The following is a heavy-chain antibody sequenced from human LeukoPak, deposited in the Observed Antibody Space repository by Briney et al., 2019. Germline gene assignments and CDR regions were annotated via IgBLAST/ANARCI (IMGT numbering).Heavy chain of an antibody. CDR1: GGTFSSYA. CDR2: IIPIFGTA. CDR3: ARVHLGYCSSTSCYEYYYYYMDV. J-gene: IGHJ6*03. Sequence: ASVKVSCKASGGTFSSYAISWVRQAPGQGLEWMGGIIPIFGTANYAQKFQGRVTITTDESTSTAYMELSSLRSEDTAVYYCARVHLGYCSSTSCYEYYYYYMDVWGKGTTVTVSS. V-gene: IGHV1-69*05. D-gene: IGHD2-2*01.